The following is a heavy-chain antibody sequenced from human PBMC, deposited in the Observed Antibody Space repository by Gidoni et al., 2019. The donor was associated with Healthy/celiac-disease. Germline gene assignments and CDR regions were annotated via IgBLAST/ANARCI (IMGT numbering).Heavy chain of an antibody. J-gene: IGHJ3*02. V-gene: IGHV1-69*06. CDR2: ILPIFGTA. CDR3: ARDTTGTTEGGAFDI. D-gene: IGHD1-1*01. CDR1: GVPVSSYA. Sequence: QVQLVQSGAGVTKPGSPVKVSCMASGVPVSSYAISWGRQAPGQGLEWKGGILPIFGTANYAQKFQGRVTITADKSTSTAYMGLSSLRSEDTAVYYCARDTTGTTEGGAFDIWGQGTMVTVSS.